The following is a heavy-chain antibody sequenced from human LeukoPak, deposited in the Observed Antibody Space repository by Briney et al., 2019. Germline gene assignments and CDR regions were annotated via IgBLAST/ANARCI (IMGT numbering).Heavy chain of an antibody. Sequence: SSETLSLTCGVSGGSIDITNYWSWVRQAPGKGLEWIGEISHSGTTNYNPSLRSRVTMFLDRANNQFSLSLTSVTAADSAVYYCTRENRPFCPFAYWGQGVLVTVSS. CDR2: ISHSGTT. D-gene: IGHD2/OR15-2a*01. V-gene: IGHV4-4*02. J-gene: IGHJ4*02. CDR3: TRENRPFCPFAY. CDR1: GGSIDITNY.